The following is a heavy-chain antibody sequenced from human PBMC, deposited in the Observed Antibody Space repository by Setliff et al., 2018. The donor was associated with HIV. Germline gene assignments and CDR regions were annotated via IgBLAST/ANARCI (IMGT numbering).Heavy chain of an antibody. CDR3: AREEYTQYYFDY. V-gene: IGHV3-30*03. CDR1: GFTFSSYC. CDR2: ISYDGSNK. J-gene: IGHJ4*02. Sequence: GGSLRLSCVASGFTFSSYCMDWFRQAPGKGLEWVAVISYDGSNKFYADSVKGRFTISRDNSKNTLYLQMNSLRAEDTAVYYCAREEYTQYYFDYWGQGTLVTVSS. D-gene: IGHD6-6*01.